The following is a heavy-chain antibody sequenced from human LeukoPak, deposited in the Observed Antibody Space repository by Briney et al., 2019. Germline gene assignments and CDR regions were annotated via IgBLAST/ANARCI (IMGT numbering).Heavy chain of an antibody. CDR3: ARVSRIAAAGLINYYYYMDV. CDR2: TYYRSKWYN. Sequence: SQTLSLTCAISGDSVSSNSAAWNWIRQSPSRGLEWLGRTYYRSKWYNDYAVSVKSRITINPDTSKNQFSLQLNSVTPEDTAVYYCARVSRIAAAGLINYYYYMDVWGKGTTVTVFS. V-gene: IGHV6-1*01. D-gene: IGHD6-13*01. CDR1: GDSVSSNSAA. J-gene: IGHJ6*03.